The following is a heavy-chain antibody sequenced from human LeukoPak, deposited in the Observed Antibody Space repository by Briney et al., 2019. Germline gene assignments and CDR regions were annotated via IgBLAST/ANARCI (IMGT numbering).Heavy chain of an antibody. D-gene: IGHD6-19*01. V-gene: IGHV1-18*01. CDR1: GYTFTNNG. Sequence: ASVKVSCKASGYTFTNNGITWVRQAPGQGLEWMGWISAHNGNTNYAQKFQGRVTMTTDTSTSTAYMELRSLRSDDTAVYYCTREIGSGWSDYWGQGALVTVSS. CDR3: TREIGSGWSDY. CDR2: ISAHNGNT. J-gene: IGHJ4*02.